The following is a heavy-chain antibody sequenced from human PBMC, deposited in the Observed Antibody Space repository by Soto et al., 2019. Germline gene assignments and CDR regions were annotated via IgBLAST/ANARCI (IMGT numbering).Heavy chain of an antibody. CDR1: GDSVSSNSAA. CDR2: TYYRSKWYN. J-gene: IGHJ6*02. V-gene: IGHV6-1*01. D-gene: IGHD6-19*01. CDR3: ARESPRVAAGAGYYYYGMDV. Sequence: KQSPTLSLTCAISGDSVSSNSAAWNWIRQSPSRGLEWLGRTYYRSKWYNDYAVSVKSRITINPDTSKNQFSLQLNSVTPEDTAVYYCARESPRVAAGAGYYYYGMDVWGQGTTVTVSS.